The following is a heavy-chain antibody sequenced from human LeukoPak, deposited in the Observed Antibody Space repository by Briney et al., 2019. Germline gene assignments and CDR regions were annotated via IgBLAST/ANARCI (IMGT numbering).Heavy chain of an antibody. CDR3: ARPYYDILTGYSWAFDY. D-gene: IGHD3-9*01. Sequence: PGGSLRLSCAASGFTFDDYGMSWVRQAPGKGLEWVSGINWNGGRAGHADSVKGRFTISRDNAKNSLFLQMNSLRAEDTAVYYCARPYYDILTGYSWAFDYWGQGTLVTVSS. CDR1: GFTFDDYG. CDR2: INWNGGRA. J-gene: IGHJ4*02. V-gene: IGHV3-20*04.